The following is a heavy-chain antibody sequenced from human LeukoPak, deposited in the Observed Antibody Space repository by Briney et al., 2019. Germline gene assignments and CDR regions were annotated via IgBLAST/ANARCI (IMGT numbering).Heavy chain of an antibody. J-gene: IGHJ6*02. V-gene: IGHV4-59*01. CDR2: IYYSGST. Sequence: SETLSLTCTVSGGSISNFYWSWIRQPPGKGLEWIGYIYYSGSTSYNPSLKSRVTISVDTSKNQFSLKLSSVTAADTAVYYCARGREGGPTTGYYYYGMEFGGQGTRATVSS. CDR3: ARGREGGPTTGYYYYGMEF. D-gene: IGHD4-11*01. CDR1: GGSISNFY.